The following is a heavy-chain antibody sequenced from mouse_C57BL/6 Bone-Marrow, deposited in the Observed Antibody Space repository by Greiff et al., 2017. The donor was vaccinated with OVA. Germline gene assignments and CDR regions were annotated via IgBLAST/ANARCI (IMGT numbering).Heavy chain of an antibody. CDR3: AKTLWLRRAWFAY. J-gene: IGHJ3*01. CDR1: GFSLTSYG. Sequence: QVQLQQSGPGLVQPSQSLSITCTVSGFSLTSYGVHWVRQPPGKGLEWLGVIWSGGSTDYNAAFISRLSISKDNSKSQVFFKMNRLQADDTAIYYCAKTLWLRRAWFAYWGQGTLVTVSA. V-gene: IGHV2-4*01. D-gene: IGHD2-2*01. CDR2: IWSGGST.